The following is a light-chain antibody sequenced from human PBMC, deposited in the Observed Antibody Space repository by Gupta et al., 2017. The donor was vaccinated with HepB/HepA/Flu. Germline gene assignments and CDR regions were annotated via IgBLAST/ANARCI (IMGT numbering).Light chain of an antibody. Sequence: DITVTKSPSTLSASVGDRVTITCRASENINTWMAWYQQKPGKAPDLLIYDASNLVSGVPSRFSGSGYGTEFILTISSLQPDDFGSYYCQQHGGYPITFGQGTRLEIK. CDR1: ENINTW. V-gene: IGKV1-5*01. CDR3: QQHGGYPIT. CDR2: DAS. J-gene: IGKJ5*01.